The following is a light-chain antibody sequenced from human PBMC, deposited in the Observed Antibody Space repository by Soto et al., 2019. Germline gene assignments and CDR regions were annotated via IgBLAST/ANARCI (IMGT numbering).Light chain of an antibody. CDR1: NSDVGGYNY. J-gene: IGLJ3*02. CDR3: SSYTVSSTGV. V-gene: IGLV2-14*03. CDR2: DVS. Sequence: QSALTQPASVSGSPGQSITISCTGTNSDVGGYNYVSWYQQHPGRVPKLMIYDVSNRPSGVSSRFSGSKSGNTASLTISGLQAEDEADYYCSSYTVSSTGVFGGGTKLTVL.